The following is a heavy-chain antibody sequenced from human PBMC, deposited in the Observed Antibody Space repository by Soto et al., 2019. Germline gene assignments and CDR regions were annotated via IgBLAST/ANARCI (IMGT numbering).Heavy chain of an antibody. Sequence: QVQLVQSGAEVKKPGSSVKVSCKASGGTFSSYTISWVRQAPGQGLEWMGRIIPILGIANYAQKFQGRVTITADKSTSTAYMELSSLRSEDTAVYHCARDSLDYVWGSYRTYYFDYWGQGTLVTVSS. CDR1: GGTFSSYT. J-gene: IGHJ4*02. V-gene: IGHV1-69*08. CDR2: IIPILGIA. D-gene: IGHD3-16*02. CDR3: ARDSLDYVWGSYRTYYFDY.